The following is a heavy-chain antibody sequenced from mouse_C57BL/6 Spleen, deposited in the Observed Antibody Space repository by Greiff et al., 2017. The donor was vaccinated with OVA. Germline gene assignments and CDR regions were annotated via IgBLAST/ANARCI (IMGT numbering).Heavy chain of an antibody. V-gene: IGHV1-69*01. CDR1: GYTFTSYW. CDR2: IDPSDSYT. J-gene: IGHJ2*01. D-gene: IGHD1-1*01. Sequence: QVQLQQPGAELVMPGASVKLSCKASGYTFTSYWMHWVKQRPGQGLEWLGEIDPSDSYTNYNQKFKGKSTLTVDKSSSTAYMQLSSLTSEDSAVYYCASSHYGNSPSCFDYWGKGTTLTVSS. CDR3: ASSHYGNSPSCFDY.